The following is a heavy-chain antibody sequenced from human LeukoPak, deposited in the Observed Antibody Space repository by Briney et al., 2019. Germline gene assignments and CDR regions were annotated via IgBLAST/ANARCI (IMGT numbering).Heavy chain of an antibody. D-gene: IGHD4-17*01. CDR1: GFSVRTNY. Sequence: GGSLILSCAASGFSVRTNYMSWVRQTPGKALEWVSTVYSGGRTYYADSVRGRFTISMDNSRNTLFLDMRALRVDDTAIYYCARGAIGDSPARFDFWGQGTLVTVSS. CDR2: VYSGGRT. J-gene: IGHJ5*01. V-gene: IGHV3-53*01. CDR3: ARGAIGDSPARFDF.